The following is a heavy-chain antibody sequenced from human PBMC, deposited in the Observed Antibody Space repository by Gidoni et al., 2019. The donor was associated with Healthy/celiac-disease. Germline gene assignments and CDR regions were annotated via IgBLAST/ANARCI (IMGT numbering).Heavy chain of an antibody. CDR1: GDSVSSNSAA. CDR2: TYYRPKWYN. Sequence: QVQLQQSGPGLVKPSQTPSLTCAISGDSVSSNSAAWNWIRQSPSRGLEWLGRTYYRPKWYNDYAVSVKSRITINPDTSKNQFSLQLNSVTPEDTAVYYCARVGRYSRHESGAFDIWGQGTMVTVSS. J-gene: IGHJ3*02. V-gene: IGHV6-1*01. D-gene: IGHD6-13*01. CDR3: ARVGRYSRHESGAFDI.